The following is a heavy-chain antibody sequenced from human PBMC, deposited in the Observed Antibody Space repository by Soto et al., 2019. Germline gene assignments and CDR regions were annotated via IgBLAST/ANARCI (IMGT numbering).Heavy chain of an antibody. J-gene: IGHJ4*02. CDR1: RFTFSDYG. Sequence: QVQLAESGGGAVHPGTSLRLSCVASRFTFSDYGMNWVRQAPGKGLEGVAIIWYDGSVKVYVDSVKGRFTVSRDNSKNKLYLEMHSLRVEDTAVYYCARDPAPVGATTYFDSWRQGTPVTVSS. CDR3: ARDPAPVGATTYFDS. V-gene: IGHV3-33*01. D-gene: IGHD1-26*01. CDR2: IWYDGSVK.